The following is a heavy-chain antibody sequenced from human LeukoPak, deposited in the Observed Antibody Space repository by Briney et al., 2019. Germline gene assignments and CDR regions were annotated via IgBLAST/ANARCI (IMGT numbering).Heavy chain of an antibody. CDR3: AREGYSSGWYNYYYMDV. D-gene: IGHD6-19*01. V-gene: IGHV4-34*01. J-gene: IGHJ6*03. Sequence: SETLSLTCAVYGGSFSGYYWSWIRQPPGKGLVWIGEINHSGSTNYNPSLKSRVAISVDTSKNQFSLKLSSVTAADTAVYYCAREGYSSGWYNYYYMDVWGKGTTVTVSS. CDR2: INHSGST. CDR1: GGSFSGYY.